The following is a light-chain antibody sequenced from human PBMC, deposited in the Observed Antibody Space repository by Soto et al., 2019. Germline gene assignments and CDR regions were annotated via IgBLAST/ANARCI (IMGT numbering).Light chain of an antibody. CDR2: GAS. CDR3: QQYNNWPPT. Sequence: EIVMTQSPATLSLSPRESATLSCMASQSVSSNLAWYQQKPGQAPRLLIYGASTRATGIPARFSGSGSGTEFTLTISSLQSEDFAVYYCQQYNNWPPTFGQGTKVDI. J-gene: IGKJ1*01. V-gene: IGKV3-15*01. CDR1: QSVSSN.